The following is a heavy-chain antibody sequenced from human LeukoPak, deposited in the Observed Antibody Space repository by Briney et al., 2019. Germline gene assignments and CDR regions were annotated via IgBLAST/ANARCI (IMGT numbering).Heavy chain of an antibody. CDR2: IYYSGST. CDR1: GGSISSSSCY. CDR3: ARKDPDYYFDY. Sequence: SETLSLTCTVSGGSISSSSCYWGWIRQPPGKGLEWIGSIYYSGSTYYNPSLKSRVTISVDTSKNQFSLKLSSVTAADTAVYYCARKDPDYYFDYWGQGTLVTVSS. V-gene: IGHV4-39*01. J-gene: IGHJ4*02.